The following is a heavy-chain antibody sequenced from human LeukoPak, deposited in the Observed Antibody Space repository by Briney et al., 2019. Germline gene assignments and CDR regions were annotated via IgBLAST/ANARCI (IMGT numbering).Heavy chain of an antibody. J-gene: IGHJ4*02. D-gene: IGHD3-10*01. Sequence: GGSLRLSCAASGFTVSSNYMSWVRQAPGKGLEWVSVISGSGGNTYYADSVKGRFTISRDNSKNTLYLQMNSLRAEDTAVYYCAKARTYYGPQDYWGPGTLVTVSS. V-gene: IGHV3-23*01. CDR2: ISGSGGNT. CDR3: AKARTYYGPQDY. CDR1: GFTVSSNY.